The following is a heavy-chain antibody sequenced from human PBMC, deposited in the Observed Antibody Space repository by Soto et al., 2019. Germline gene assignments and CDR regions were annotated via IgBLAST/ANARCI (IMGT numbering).Heavy chain of an antibody. V-gene: IGHV3-33*01. D-gene: IGHD2-15*01. Sequence: QVQLVESGGGVVQPGRSLRLSCAASGFTFSSYGMHWVRQAPGKGLEWVAVIWYDGSNKYYADSVKGRFTISRDNSKNTLYLQMNSLRAEDTAVYYCARVGGYCSGGSCYEFDYWGQGPLVTVSS. CDR3: ARVGGYCSGGSCYEFDY. J-gene: IGHJ4*02. CDR1: GFTFSSYG. CDR2: IWYDGSNK.